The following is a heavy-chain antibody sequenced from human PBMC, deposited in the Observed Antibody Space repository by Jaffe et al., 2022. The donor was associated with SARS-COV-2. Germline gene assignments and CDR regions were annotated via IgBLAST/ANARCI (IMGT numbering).Heavy chain of an antibody. D-gene: IGHD1-26*01. CDR3: ARDIETSMYYYYGMDV. J-gene: IGHJ6*02. CDR1: GFTFSSYG. Sequence: QVQLVESGGGVVQPGRSLRLSCAASGFTFSSYGMHWVRQAPGKGLEWVAVIWYDGSNKYYADSVKGRFTISRDNSKNTLYLQMNSLRAEDTAVYYCARDIETSMYYYYGMDVWGQGTTVTVSS. V-gene: IGHV3-33*01. CDR2: IWYDGSNK.